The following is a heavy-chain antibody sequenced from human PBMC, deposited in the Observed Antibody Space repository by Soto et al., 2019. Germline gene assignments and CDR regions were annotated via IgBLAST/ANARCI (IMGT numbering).Heavy chain of an antibody. V-gene: IGHV3-23*01. CDR2: IGGRGSST. D-gene: IGHD4-17*01. J-gene: IGHJ4*02. CDR3: ARNWGTTVVMCDY. Sequence: GGSLRLSCAASGFTFSSYAMSWVRQAPGKGLEWVSAIGGRGSSTYYIDSVKGRLTISRDSSKNTLYLQMNSLRAEDTAVYYCARNWGTTVVMCDYWGQGTLVTVSS. CDR1: GFTFSSYA.